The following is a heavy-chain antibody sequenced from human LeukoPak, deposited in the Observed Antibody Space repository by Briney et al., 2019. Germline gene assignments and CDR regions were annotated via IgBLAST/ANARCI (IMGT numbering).Heavy chain of an antibody. V-gene: IGHV3-23*01. D-gene: IGHD3-10*01. J-gene: IGHJ5*02. Sequence: GGSLRLSCAASGFTFSSYAMSWVRQAPGKGLEWVSGIIGRDRSTYYADSVKGRFTISRGNAKNSMFMQMNSLRAEDTAVYYCARGAEYDGSGSYYDGNWFDPWGQGTLVTVSS. CDR3: ARGAEYDGSGSYYDGNWFDP. CDR2: IIGRDRST. CDR1: GFTFSSYA.